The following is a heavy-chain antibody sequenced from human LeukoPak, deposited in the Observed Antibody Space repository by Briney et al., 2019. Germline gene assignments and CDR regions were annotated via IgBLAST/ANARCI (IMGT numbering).Heavy chain of an antibody. CDR3: AREVAAAGSWFDP. J-gene: IGHJ5*02. CDR2: INTNTGNP. D-gene: IGHD6-13*01. Sequence: ASVKVSCKASGYTFTSYGISWVRQAPGQGLEWMGWINTNTGNPTYAQGFTGRFVFSLDTSVSTAYLQISSLKAEDTAVYYCAREVAAAGSWFDPWGQGTLVTVSS. CDR1: GYTFTSYG. V-gene: IGHV7-4-1*02.